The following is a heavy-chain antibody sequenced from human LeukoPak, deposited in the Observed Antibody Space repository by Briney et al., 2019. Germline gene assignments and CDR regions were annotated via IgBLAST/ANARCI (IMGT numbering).Heavy chain of an antibody. V-gene: IGHV1-24*01. CDR2: FDPEDGET. CDR3: ATSKGLWFGSDSYYYYGMDV. CDR1: GYTLTELS. Sequence: ASVTVSCKVSGYTLTELSMHWVRQAPGKGLEWIGGFDPEDGETIYAQKFQGRVTMTEDTSTDTAYMELSSLRSEDTAVYYCATSKGLWFGSDSYYYYGMDVWGKGTTVTVSS. J-gene: IGHJ6*04. D-gene: IGHD3-10*01.